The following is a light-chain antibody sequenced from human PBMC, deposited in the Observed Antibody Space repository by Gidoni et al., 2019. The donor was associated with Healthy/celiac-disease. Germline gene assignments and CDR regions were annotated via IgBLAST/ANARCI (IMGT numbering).Light chain of an antibody. CDR3: QQYNNWPPT. CDR2: GAS. CDR1: QSVTSN. V-gene: IGKV3-15*01. J-gene: IGKJ1*01. Sequence: EIVMTQSPATLSVSPGERATLSCLASQSVTSNLAWYQQKPGQAPRLLIYGASTRATGIPARFSGSGSGKEFTLTISRLQSEDFAVYYCQQYNNWPPTFGQGTKVEIK.